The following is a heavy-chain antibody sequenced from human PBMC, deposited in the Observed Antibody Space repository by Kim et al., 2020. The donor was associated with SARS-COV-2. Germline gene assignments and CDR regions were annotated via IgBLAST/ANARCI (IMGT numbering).Heavy chain of an antibody. CDR3: ARGPGGSYPR. CDR1: GYSFKDFA. Sequence: ASVKVSCKASGYSFKDFAMHWVRQAPGQGLEWMGWINTNTGNPTYAQGFTGRFVFSLDTSVTTAYLQISSLKAEDTAVYYCARGPGGSYPRWGQGTVVTV. J-gene: IGHJ4*02. CDR2: INTNTGNP. D-gene: IGHD1-26*01. V-gene: IGHV7-4-1*02.